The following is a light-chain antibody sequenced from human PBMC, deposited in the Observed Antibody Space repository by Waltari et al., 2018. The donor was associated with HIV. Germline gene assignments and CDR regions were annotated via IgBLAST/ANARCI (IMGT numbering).Light chain of an antibody. CDR2: DAS. V-gene: IGKV3-11*01. CDR1: QSVGSY. Sequence: IVLTQSPGTLSLSPGERATLSCRASQSVGSYLAWYQQKPGQAPRLLIFDASNRATGVPARFSGSGSGTDFTLTISSLEPEDFAVYYCQCRRNSYTFGQGTRLEIK. CDR3: QCRRNSYT. J-gene: IGKJ5*01.